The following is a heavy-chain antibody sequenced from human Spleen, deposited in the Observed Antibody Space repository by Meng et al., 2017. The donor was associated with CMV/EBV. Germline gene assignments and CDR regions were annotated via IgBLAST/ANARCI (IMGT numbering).Heavy chain of an antibody. CDR1: GGSMSSGDYF. Sequence: VQVQESGPGLVKPSQPLSLTCPVSGGSMSSGDYFWNWIRQPPGKGLEWIGYIYYSGNTYYNPSLKSRVTISIDTSKNQFSLKLSSVTAADTAVYYCARAEYYNWFDPWGQGTLVTVSS. V-gene: IGHV4-30-4*01. CDR2: IYYSGNT. D-gene: IGHD1-14*01. J-gene: IGHJ5*02. CDR3: ARAEYYNWFDP.